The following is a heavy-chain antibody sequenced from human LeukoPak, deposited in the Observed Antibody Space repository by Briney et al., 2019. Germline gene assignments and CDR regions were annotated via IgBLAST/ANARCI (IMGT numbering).Heavy chain of an antibody. CDR1: GASISSYY. Sequence: PSETLSLTCTVSGASISSYYWSWIRQPPGKGLEWIGEINHSGSTNYNPSLKSRVTISVDTSKNQFSLKLSSVTAADTAVYYCARERRTGTRDYYYYMDVWGKGTTVTVSS. D-gene: IGHD1-14*01. J-gene: IGHJ6*03. V-gene: IGHV4-34*01. CDR3: ARERRTGTRDYYYYMDV. CDR2: INHSGST.